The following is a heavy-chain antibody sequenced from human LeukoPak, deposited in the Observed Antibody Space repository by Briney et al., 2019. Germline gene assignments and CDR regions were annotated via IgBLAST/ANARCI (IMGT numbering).Heavy chain of an antibody. D-gene: IGHD6-19*01. CDR1: GYTFTSYY. J-gene: IGHJ4*02. V-gene: IGHV1-2*02. CDR3: ARARLRGIAVAGGDY. Sequence: ASVKVSCKASGYTFTSYYMHWVRQAPGQGLEWMGWINPNSGATNYAQKFQGRVTMTRDTSISTAYMELGRLRSDDTAVYYCARARLRGIAVAGGDYWGQGTLVTVSS. CDR2: INPNSGAT.